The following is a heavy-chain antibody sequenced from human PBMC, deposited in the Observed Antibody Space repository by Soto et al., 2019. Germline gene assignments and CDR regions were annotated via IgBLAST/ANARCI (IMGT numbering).Heavy chain of an antibody. V-gene: IGHV4-34*01. D-gene: IGHD6-13*01. Sequence: SETLSLTCAVYGGSFSGYYWSWIRQPPGKGLEWIGEINHSGSTNYNPSLKSRVTISVDTSKNQFSLKLSSVTAADTAVYYCARGGIAAADTDYYYMDVWGKGTTVTVSS. CDR1: GGSFSGYY. CDR2: INHSGST. CDR3: ARGGIAAADTDYYYMDV. J-gene: IGHJ6*03.